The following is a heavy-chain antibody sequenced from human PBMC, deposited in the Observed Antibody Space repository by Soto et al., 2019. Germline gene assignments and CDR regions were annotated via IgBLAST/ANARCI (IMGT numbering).Heavy chain of an antibody. V-gene: IGHV4-4*02. CDR3: VHHGRYLYYQGY. CDR1: GGSLSSSSW. D-gene: IGHD1-26*01. Sequence: PTETLSLTCAVSGGSLSSSSWWSWVRQPPGKALEWLGEIYYSGSTKYNPSLNSRVTISADQSKNDFSLRLSSVTAADTAVYYCVHHGRYLYYQGYWGQGMLFTASS. J-gene: IGHJ4*02. CDR2: IYYSGST.